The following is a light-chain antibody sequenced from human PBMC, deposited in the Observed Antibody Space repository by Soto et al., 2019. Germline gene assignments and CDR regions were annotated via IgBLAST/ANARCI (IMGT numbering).Light chain of an antibody. CDR3: QQYGRT. V-gene: IGKV3-20*01. CDR1: QSINNN. Sequence: EIVMTQSLVTLSVSPGERATLSCRASQSINNNLAWYQQKPGQAPRLLIYGASSRATGIPDRFSGSGSGTDFTLTISRLEPEDFAVYYCQQYGRTFGQGTKVDIK. CDR2: GAS. J-gene: IGKJ1*01.